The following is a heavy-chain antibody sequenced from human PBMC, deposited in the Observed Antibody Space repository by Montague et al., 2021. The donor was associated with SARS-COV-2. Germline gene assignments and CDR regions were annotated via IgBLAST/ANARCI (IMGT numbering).Heavy chain of an antibody. Sequence: SLRLSCAASGFSVNNIYMSWVRHAPGKGLEWVSVIHTGGNNFYADSVRGRFTISRDYLKNIVDLQMNGLRVDDTALYYCVRQGQYCGGDCYAADLWGQGTLVSVSS. CDR2: IHTGGNN. J-gene: IGHJ5*02. D-gene: IGHD2-21*02. V-gene: IGHV3-66*04. CDR3: VRQGQYCGGDCYAADL. CDR1: GFSVNNIY.